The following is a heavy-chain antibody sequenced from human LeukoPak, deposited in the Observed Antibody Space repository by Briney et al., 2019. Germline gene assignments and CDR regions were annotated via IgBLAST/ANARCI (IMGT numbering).Heavy chain of an antibody. Sequence: ASVKVSCKASGGTFSSYAISWVRQAPGQGLEWMGGIIPIFGTANYAQKFQGRVTITADESTSTAYMELSSLRSEDTAVYYCARALYDFWSGYFPRYYYYYYMDVWGKGTTVTVSS. CDR3: ARALYDFWSGYFPRYYYYYYMDV. CDR1: GGTFSSYA. CDR2: IIPIFGTA. V-gene: IGHV1-69*13. J-gene: IGHJ6*03. D-gene: IGHD3-3*01.